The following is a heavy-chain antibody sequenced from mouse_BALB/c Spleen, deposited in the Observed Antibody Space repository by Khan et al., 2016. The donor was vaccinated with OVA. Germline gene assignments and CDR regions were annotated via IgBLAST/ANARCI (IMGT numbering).Heavy chain of an antibody. D-gene: IGHD1-2*01. J-gene: IGHJ3*01. Sequence: XQLQQPGAELARPGASVKLSCKASGYIFTDSFINWVKQRTGQGLEWIGEISPGSDDTYYNEKFKGKTTLTADKSSSTAYMQLSSLTSEDSAVYFCARRNYDGYTFAYWGQGTLVTVSA. V-gene: IGHV1-77*01. CDR3: ARRNYDGYTFAY. CDR2: ISPGSDDT. CDR1: GYIFTDSF.